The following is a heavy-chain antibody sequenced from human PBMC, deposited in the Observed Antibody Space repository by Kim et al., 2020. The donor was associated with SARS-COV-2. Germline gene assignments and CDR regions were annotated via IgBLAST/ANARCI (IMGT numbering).Heavy chain of an antibody. CDR3: ARGGLYCSSTSCYQAFDI. J-gene: IGHJ3*02. V-gene: IGHV3-30-3*01. D-gene: IGHD2-2*01. Sequence: GGSLRLSCAASGFTFSSYAMHWVRQAPGKGLEWVAVISYDGSNKYYADSVKGRFTISRDNSKNTLYLQMNSLRAEDTAVYYCARGGLYCSSTSCYQAFDIWGQGTMVTVSS. CDR1: GFTFSSYA. CDR2: ISYDGSNK.